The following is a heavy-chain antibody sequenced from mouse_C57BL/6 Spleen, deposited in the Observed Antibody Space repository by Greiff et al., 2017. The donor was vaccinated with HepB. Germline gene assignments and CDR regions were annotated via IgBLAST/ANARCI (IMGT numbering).Heavy chain of an antibody. CDR2: LYPGDGDT. J-gene: IGHJ4*01. Sequence: QVQLQQSGPELVKPGASVKISCKASGYAFSSSWMNWVKQRPGKGLEWIGRLYPGDGDTNYNGKFKGKATLTADKSSSTAYMQLSSLTSEDSAVYFCARGAYGRSFFYAMDYWGQGTSVTVSS. V-gene: IGHV1-82*01. CDR3: ARGAYGRSFFYAMDY. CDR1: GYAFSSSW. D-gene: IGHD1-1*01.